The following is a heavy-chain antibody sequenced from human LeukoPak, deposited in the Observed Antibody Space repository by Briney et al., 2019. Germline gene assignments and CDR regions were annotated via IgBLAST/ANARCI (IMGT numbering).Heavy chain of an antibody. CDR3: VRVAQVGPPFDI. Sequence: GGSLRLFCAASGFTFSTYAMHWVRQAPGKGLDWVAVISHDGINKYYTDSVKGRLTISRDNSKNTLYLQMNSLRAEDTALYYCVRVAQVGPPFDIWGQGTMVTVSS. D-gene: IGHD1-26*01. CDR2: ISHDGINK. V-gene: IGHV3-30*04. CDR1: GFTFSTYA. J-gene: IGHJ3*02.